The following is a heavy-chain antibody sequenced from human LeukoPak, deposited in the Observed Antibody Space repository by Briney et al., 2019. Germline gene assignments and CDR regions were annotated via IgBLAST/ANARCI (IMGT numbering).Heavy chain of an antibody. CDR2: INPSGGST. J-gene: IGHJ4*02. V-gene: IGHV1-46*01. CDR3: ARDPVHYYDTSGYWSY. D-gene: IGHD3-22*01. Sequence: ASVKVSCKASGYTFTSYYMHWVRQAPGQGLEWMGIINPSGGSTSYAQKFQGRVTMTRDKSTGTAYMELRSLRSDDTAVYYCARDPVHYYDTSGYWSYWGQGTLVTVSS. CDR1: GYTFTSYY.